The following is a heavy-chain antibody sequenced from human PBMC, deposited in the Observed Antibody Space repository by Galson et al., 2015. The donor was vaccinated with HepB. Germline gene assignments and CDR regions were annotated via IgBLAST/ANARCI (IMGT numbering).Heavy chain of an antibody. V-gene: IGHV1-46*01. CDR1: GYTFTSYY. Sequence: SVKVSCKASGYTFTSYYMHWVRQAPGQGLEWMGIINPSGGSTSYAQKFQGRVTMTRDTSTSTVYMELSSLRSEDTAVYYCARAGPLWFGESVHYMDVWGKGTTVTVSS. CDR2: INPSGGST. D-gene: IGHD3-10*01. J-gene: IGHJ6*03. CDR3: ARAGPLWFGESVHYMDV.